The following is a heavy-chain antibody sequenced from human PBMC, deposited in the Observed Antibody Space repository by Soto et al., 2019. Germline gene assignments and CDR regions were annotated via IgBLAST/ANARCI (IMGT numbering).Heavy chain of an antibody. CDR2: ISAYNGNT. CDR1: GYTFTSYG. D-gene: IGHD3-10*01. J-gene: IGHJ5*02. V-gene: IGHV1-18*04. CDR3: ARDLYYGSGSYRWSDP. Sequence: QVPLVQSGAEVKKPGASVKVSCKASGYTFTSYGISWVRQAPGQGLEWMGWISAYNGNTNYAQKVQGRVTMTTDTSTSSAYMELRSLRSDDTAVYYCARDLYYGSGSYRWSDPWGQGTLVTVSS.